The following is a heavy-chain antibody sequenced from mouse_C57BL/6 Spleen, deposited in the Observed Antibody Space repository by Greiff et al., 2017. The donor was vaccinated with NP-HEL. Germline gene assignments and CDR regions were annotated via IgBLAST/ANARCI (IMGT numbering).Heavy chain of an antibody. Sequence: QVQLQQSGPELVKPGASVKISCKASGYAFSSSWMNWVKQRPGKGLEWIGRIYPGDGDTNYNGKFKGKATLTADKSSSTAYMQLSSLTSEDSAVYFCARSSYYGSLGFDYWGQGTTLTVSS. V-gene: IGHV1-82*01. CDR2: IYPGDGDT. D-gene: IGHD1-1*01. J-gene: IGHJ2*01. CDR1: GYAFSSSW. CDR3: ARSSYYGSLGFDY.